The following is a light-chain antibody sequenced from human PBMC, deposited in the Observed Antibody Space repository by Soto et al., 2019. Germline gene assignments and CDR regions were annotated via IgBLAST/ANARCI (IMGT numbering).Light chain of an antibody. CDR1: QSINSW. CDR2: TAS. J-gene: IGKJ4*01. Sequence: DIQMTQSPSTLSASVGDRVTITCRASQSINSWLAWYQQKPGKAPKLLVYTASSLESGVPSRFSGSGSGTEFTLTISTLQPDDFATYYYQQYEAYPLTFGGGTRVEIK. V-gene: IGKV1-5*03. CDR3: QQYEAYPLT.